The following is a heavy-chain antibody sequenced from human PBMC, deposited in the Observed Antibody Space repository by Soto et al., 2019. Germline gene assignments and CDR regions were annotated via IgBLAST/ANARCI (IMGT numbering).Heavy chain of an antibody. CDR2: INPRGGST. Sequence: ASAKVTCKESGDTFTCYYMRSVRQAPGQGLEWMGIINPRGGSTSYAQKFQGRVTMTRDTSTSTVYMELSSLRSEDTAVYYCAREPSGLPAAILYDFWRHRSGMDVWGQGATASVSS. D-gene: IGHD2-2*02. CDR1: GDTFTCYY. J-gene: IGHJ6*02. CDR3: AREPSGLPAAILYDFWRHRSGMDV. V-gene: IGHV1-46*01.